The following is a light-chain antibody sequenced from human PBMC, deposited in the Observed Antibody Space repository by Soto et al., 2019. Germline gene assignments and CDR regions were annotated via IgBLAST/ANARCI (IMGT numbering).Light chain of an antibody. J-gene: IGLJ1*01. Sequence: QSVLTQPASVSGPPGQSINISCTGTSSDVGGYNYVSWYQHHPGKATKLIIYDVSNRPSGVSNPFSGSKSGNTASLTISGLQPEDEADYYCSSYTTSNTRQIVFGTGTKVTVL. V-gene: IGLV2-14*03. CDR3: SSYTTSNTRQIV. CDR1: SSDVGGYNY. CDR2: DVS.